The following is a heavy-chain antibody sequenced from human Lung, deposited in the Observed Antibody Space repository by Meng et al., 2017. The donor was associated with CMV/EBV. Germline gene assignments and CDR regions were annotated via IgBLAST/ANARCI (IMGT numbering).Heavy chain of an antibody. CDR3: ARDSTIFGVVGGGMDV. J-gene: IGHJ6*02. Sequence: SXXVSCKASGGTFSSYTISWVRQAPGQGLEWMGRIIPILGIANYAQKFQGRVTITADKSTSTAYMELSSLRSEDTAVYYCARDSTIFGVVGGGMDVWGQGNXV. CDR2: IIPILGIA. V-gene: IGHV1-69*04. D-gene: IGHD3-3*01. CDR1: GGTFSSYT.